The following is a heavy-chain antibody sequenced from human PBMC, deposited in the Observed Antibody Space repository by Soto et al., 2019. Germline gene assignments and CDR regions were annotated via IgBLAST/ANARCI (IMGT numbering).Heavy chain of an antibody. CDR3: VKDGRYCSSSTCYSPRNHYFDS. J-gene: IGHJ4*02. Sequence: HPGGSLRLSCEASGFTFSDYWMRWVRQAPGKGPEWVANIKFDGSVKQYVDSVRGRFSGPRDNSRNSLFLQMNSLRAGDKAIYYCVKDGRYCSSSTCYSPRNHYFDSWGQGTLGTVSS. D-gene: IGHD2-2*01. CDR2: IKFDGSVK. CDR1: GFTFSDYW. V-gene: IGHV3-7*03.